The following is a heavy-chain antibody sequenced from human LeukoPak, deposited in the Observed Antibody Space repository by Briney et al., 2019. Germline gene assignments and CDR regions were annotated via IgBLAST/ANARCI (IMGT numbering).Heavy chain of an antibody. CDR1: GYTFTSYY. CDR3: ARGPPNYDFWSGYYPAWYYYYYMDV. J-gene: IGHJ6*03. D-gene: IGHD3-3*01. Sequence: GASVKVSCKASGYTFTSYYMHWVRQAPGQGLEWMGIINPSGGSTSYAQKFQGRVTMTRDMSTSTVYMELSSLRSEDTAVYYCARGPPNYDFWSGYYPAWYYYYYMDVWGKGTTVTVSS. V-gene: IGHV1-46*01. CDR2: INPSGGST.